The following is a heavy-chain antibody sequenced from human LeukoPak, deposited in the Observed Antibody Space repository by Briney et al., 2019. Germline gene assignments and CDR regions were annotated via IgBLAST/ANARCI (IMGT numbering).Heavy chain of an antibody. Sequence: GASVKVSCKASGGTFSSYAISWVRQAPGQGLEWMGGIIPIFGTANYAQKFQGRVTITAEESTSTAYMELSSLRSEDTAVYYCAREGYCSGGSCYEDYWGQGTLVTVSS. V-gene: IGHV1-69*13. CDR3: AREGYCSGGSCYEDY. CDR2: IIPIFGTA. D-gene: IGHD2-15*01. CDR1: GGTFSSYA. J-gene: IGHJ4*02.